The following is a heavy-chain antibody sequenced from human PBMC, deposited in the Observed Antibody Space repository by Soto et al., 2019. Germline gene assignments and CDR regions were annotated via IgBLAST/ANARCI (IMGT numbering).Heavy chain of an antibody. CDR3: ARYRREAVAGYTRDN. CDR1: GGSFSGYY. V-gene: IGHV4-34*01. CDR2: NNHSGST. J-gene: IGHJ4*02. Sequence: SETLSLTCAVYGGSFSGYYWSWIRQPPGKGLEWIGENNHSGSTNYNPSLKSRVTISVDTPKNQFSLKLSSVTAADTAVYYCARYRREAVAGYTRDNWGQGILVTVSS. D-gene: IGHD6-13*01.